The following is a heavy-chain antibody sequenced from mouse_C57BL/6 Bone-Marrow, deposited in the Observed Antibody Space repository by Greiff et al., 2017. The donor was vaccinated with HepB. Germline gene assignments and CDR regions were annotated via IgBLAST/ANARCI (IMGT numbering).Heavy chain of an antibody. CDR2: ISYSGST. V-gene: IGHV3-1*01. CDR1: GYSITSGYD. D-gene: IGHD1-1*01. Sequence: EVQVVESGPGMVKPSQSLSLTCTVTGYSITSGYDWHWIRHFPGNKLEWMGYISYSGSTNYNPSLKSRISITHDTSKNHFFLKLNSVTTEDTATYYCASTLYYYGSSPYAMDYWGQGTSVTVSS. J-gene: IGHJ4*01. CDR3: ASTLYYYGSSPYAMDY.